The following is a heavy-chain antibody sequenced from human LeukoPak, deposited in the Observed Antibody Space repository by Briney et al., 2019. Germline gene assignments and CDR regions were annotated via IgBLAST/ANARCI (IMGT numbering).Heavy chain of an antibody. CDR2: ISGSDGST. V-gene: IGHV3-23*01. J-gene: IGHJ4*02. D-gene: IGHD3-16*02. Sequence: GGSLRLSCAASGLTFSSYAMSWVRQAPGKGLEWVSAISGSDGSTHYADSVKGRFTISRDNSKNVLYLHMNSLRAEDTAVYYCAKRYIGNYYFDYWGQGTLVTVSS. CDR3: AKRYIGNYYFDY. CDR1: GLTFSSYA.